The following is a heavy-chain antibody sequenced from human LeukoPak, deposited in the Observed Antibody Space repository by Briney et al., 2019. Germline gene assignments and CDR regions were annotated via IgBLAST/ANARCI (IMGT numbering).Heavy chain of an antibody. CDR2: INSDGSST. V-gene: IGHV3-74*01. J-gene: IGHJ4*02. CDR3: VRMGGDNGGKTLEN. CDR1: GFTFSSYW. D-gene: IGHD4-23*01. Sequence: GGSLRLSCAASGFTFSSYWMHWVRHAPGKGLVCVSRINSDGSSTSYADSVKGRFTISRDNSKNTVYLQMNSLRAEDTAVYFCVRMGGDNGGKTLENWGQGTLVIVSS.